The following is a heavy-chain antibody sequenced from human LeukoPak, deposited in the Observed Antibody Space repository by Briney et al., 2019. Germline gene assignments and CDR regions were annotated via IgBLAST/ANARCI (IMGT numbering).Heavy chain of an antibody. D-gene: IGHD3-10*01. V-gene: IGHV3-30-3*01. CDR1: GFTFSSYA. CDR2: ISYDGSNK. J-gene: IGHJ4*02. CDR3: ARALGLWFGELSHIDY. Sequence: GGSLRLSCAASGFTFSSYAMHWVRQAPGKGLEWVAVISYDGSNKYYADSVKGRFTISRDNSKNTLYLQMNSLRAEDTAVYYCARALGLWFGELSHIDYWGQGTLVTVSS.